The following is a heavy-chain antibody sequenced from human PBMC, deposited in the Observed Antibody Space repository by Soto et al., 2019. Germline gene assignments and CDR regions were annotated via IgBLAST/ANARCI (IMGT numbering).Heavy chain of an antibody. CDR1: GFTFDDYA. D-gene: IGHD6-6*01. CDR3: AKGPGIAARLHY. V-gene: IGHV3-9*01. J-gene: IGHJ4*02. CDR2: ISWNSGSI. Sequence: EVQLVESGGGLVQPGRSLRLSCAASGFTFDDYAMHWVWQAPGKGLEWVSGISWNSGSIGYADSVKGRFTISRDNAKNSLYLQMNSLRAEDTALYYCAKGPGIAARLHYWGQGTLVTVSS.